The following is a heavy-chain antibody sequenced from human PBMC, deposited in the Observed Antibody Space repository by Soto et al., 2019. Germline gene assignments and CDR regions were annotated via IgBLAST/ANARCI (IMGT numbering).Heavy chain of an antibody. CDR3: AKAFGDWYPFEK. Sequence: GGFRRLFRLAPWLPFCIYAFTLVRPAPGKGLEWVSTINDNGNLRYYAESVRGRFTISRDNSKNTLYLQLNNLRAEDSARYYCAKAFGDWYPFEKWGLGALVTVSS. J-gene: IGHJ4*02. CDR1: WLPFCIYA. CDR2: INDNGNLR. V-gene: IGHV3-23*01. D-gene: IGHD2-21*02.